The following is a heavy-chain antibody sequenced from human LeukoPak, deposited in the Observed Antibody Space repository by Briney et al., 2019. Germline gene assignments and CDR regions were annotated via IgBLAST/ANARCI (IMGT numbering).Heavy chain of an antibody. CDR3: ATSSTVTHTRDP. J-gene: IGHJ5*02. CDR2: INPKSGGT. D-gene: IGHD1-1*01. CDR1: GYTFTDYY. Sequence: ASVKVSCKASGYTFTDYYIHWVRQAPGQGLEWMGWINPKSGGTTYAQKFQGRVTVTRDTSISTAYVDLSRLTSDDTAVYYCATSSTVTHTRDPWGQGTLVTVSS. V-gene: IGHV1-2*02.